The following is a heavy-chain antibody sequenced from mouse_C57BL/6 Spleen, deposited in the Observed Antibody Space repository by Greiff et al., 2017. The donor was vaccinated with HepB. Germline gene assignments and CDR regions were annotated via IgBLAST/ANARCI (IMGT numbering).Heavy chain of an antibody. V-gene: IGHV5-9*01. Sequence: EVKLMESGGGLVKPGGSLKLSCAASGFTFSSYTMSWVRQTPEKRLEWVATISGGGGNTYYPDSVKGRFTISRDNAKNTLYLQMSSLRSEDTALYYCARRGGYDGGYYFDYWGHSTTLTVSS. CDR3: ARRGGYDGGYYFDY. J-gene: IGHJ2*01. CDR1: GFTFSSYT. CDR2: ISGGGGNT. D-gene: IGHD2-2*01.